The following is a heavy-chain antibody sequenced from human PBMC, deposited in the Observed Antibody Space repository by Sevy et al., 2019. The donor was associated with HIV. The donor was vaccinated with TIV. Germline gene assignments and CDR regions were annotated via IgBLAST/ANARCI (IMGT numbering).Heavy chain of an antibody. J-gene: IGHJ3*02. CDR1: GFSFSNYW. CDR3: VRDGPRDERAFDI. D-gene: IGHD6-25*01. V-gene: IGHV3-74*01. Sequence: GGSLRLSCAASGFSFSNYWMYWVRQGPGKGLVWVSRIYSDGGGTNYADFVKGRFTISRDNAKNTLYLQMNSLRAEDTAVYYCVRDGPRDERAFDIWGQGTMVTVSS. CDR2: IYSDGGGT.